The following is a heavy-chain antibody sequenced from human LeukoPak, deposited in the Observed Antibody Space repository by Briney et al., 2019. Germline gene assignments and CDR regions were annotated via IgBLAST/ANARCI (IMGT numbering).Heavy chain of an antibody. D-gene: IGHD3-10*01. CDR2: IYYSGST. J-gene: IGHJ4*02. CDR1: GGSISSSSYY. V-gene: IGHV4-39*07. Sequence: SETLSLTCTVSGGSISSSSYYWGWIRQPPGKGLERIGSIYYSGSTYYNPSLKSRVTISVDTSKNQFSLKLSSVTAADTAVYCCARDPPSYGSGSYYKQSLWYFDYWGQGTLVTVSS. CDR3: ARDPPSYGSGSYYKQSLWYFDY.